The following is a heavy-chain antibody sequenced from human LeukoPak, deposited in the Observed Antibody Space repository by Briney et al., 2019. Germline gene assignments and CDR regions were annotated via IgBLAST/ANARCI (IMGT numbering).Heavy chain of an antibody. J-gene: IGHJ4*02. CDR3: AKDYGSKYSSSSFFGFDY. D-gene: IGHD6-6*01. CDR1: GFMFSSNW. CDR2: IKEDGTET. V-gene: IGHV3-7*03. Sequence: PGGSLRLSCAASGFMFSSNWMSWVRLAPGKGLEWVANIKEDGTETYYADSVKGRFTISRDNAKNSLYLQMNSLRAEDTALYYCAKDYGSKYSSSSFFGFDYWGQGTLVTVSS.